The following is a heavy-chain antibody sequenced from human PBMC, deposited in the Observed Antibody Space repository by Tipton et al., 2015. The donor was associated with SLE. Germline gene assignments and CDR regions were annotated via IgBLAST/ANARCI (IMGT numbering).Heavy chain of an antibody. V-gene: IGHV4-39*07. D-gene: IGHD2-2*01. J-gene: IGHJ6*03. Sequence: TLSLTCTVSDGSIRSTNYYWGWIRQPPGKGLEWIGSIFYTGSTYYNPSLKSRVTISVDTSKNQFSLKLSSVTAADTAVYYCARDGVPAADVLYYYYYYMDVWGKGPTVTVSS. CDR2: IFYTGST. CDR1: DGSIRSTNYY. CDR3: ARDGVPAADVLYYYYYYMDV.